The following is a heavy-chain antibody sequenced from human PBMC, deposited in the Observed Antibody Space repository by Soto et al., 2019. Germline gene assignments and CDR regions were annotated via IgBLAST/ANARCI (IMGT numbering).Heavy chain of an antibody. J-gene: IGHJ6*02. CDR2: ISYDGSNK. CDR3: TRSSAVSRDYYYYYRIDV. D-gene: IGHD6-13*01. Sequence: LRLSCAASGFTFSSYAIHWVRQAPCKGLEWVAVISYDGSNKYYTDSVKGRFTISRDNSKNTLYLQMNSLRAEDTAVYYCTRSSAVSRDYYYYYRIDVWGQGTTVTVSS. V-gene: IGHV3-30-3*01. CDR1: GFTFSSYA.